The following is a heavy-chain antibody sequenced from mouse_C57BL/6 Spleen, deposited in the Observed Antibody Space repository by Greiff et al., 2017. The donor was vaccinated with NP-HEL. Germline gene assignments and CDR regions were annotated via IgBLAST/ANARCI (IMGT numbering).Heavy chain of an antibody. J-gene: IGHJ3*01. V-gene: IGHV1-55*01. CDR3: ARKDGYWAWFAY. Sequence: VQLQQPGAELVKPGASVKMSCKASGYTFTSYWITWVKQRPGQGLEWIGDIYPGSGSTNYNEKFKSKATLTVDTSSSTAYMQLSSLTSEDSAVYYWARKDGYWAWFAYWGQGTLVTVSA. CDR2: IYPGSGST. D-gene: IGHD2-3*01. CDR1: GYTFTSYW.